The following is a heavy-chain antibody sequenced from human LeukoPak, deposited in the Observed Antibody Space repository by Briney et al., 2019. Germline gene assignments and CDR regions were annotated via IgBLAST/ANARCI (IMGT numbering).Heavy chain of an antibody. J-gene: IGHJ4*02. D-gene: IGHD3-10*01. Sequence: SESLSLTCTVSDGSFNFYFWHWIRQPPGKGLGWIGENDNHGSTQYNPSLRSQVTISVVTSRTLFSLELTSVNAADTAVYFCARDSHSGFQWGQGTLVTVSS. CDR2: NDNHGST. CDR1: DGSFNFYF. CDR3: ARDSHSGFQ. V-gene: IGHV4-34*01.